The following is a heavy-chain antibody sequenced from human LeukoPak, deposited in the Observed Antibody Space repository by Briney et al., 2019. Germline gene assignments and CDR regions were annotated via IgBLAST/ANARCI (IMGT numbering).Heavy chain of an antibody. V-gene: IGHV1-2*02. Sequence: ASVKVSCKAPGYTFTGYYMHWVRQAPGQGLEWMGWINPNSGGTNYAQKFQGRVTMTRDTSISTAYMELSRLRSDDTAVCYCARRKIAVAVFDYWGQGTLVTVSS. CDR1: GYTFTGYY. CDR3: ARRKIAVAVFDY. J-gene: IGHJ4*02. D-gene: IGHD6-19*01. CDR2: INPNSGGT.